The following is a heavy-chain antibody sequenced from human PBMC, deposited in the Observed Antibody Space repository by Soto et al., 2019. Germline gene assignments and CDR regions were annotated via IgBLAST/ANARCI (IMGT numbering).Heavy chain of an antibody. Sequence: QVQLVESGGGVVQPGRSLRLSCAASGFTFSSYGMHWVRQAPGKGLEWVAVIWYDGSNKYYADSVKGRFTISRDNSKNTLYLQMNRLRAEDTAVYYCARDANDILTGYFINAFDIWGQGTMVTVSS. CDR1: GFTFSSYG. D-gene: IGHD3-9*01. J-gene: IGHJ3*02. V-gene: IGHV3-33*01. CDR3: ARDANDILTGYFINAFDI. CDR2: IWYDGSNK.